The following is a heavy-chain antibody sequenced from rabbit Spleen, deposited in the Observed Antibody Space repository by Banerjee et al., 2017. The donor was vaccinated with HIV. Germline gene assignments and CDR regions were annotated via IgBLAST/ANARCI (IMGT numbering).Heavy chain of an antibody. CDR2: IAGSSSGFT. D-gene: IGHD6-1*01. J-gene: IGHJ2*01. Sequence: QSLEESGGGLVQPEGSLALTCKASGFSFSSSDYICWVRQAPGKGLEWISCIAGSSSGFTYSATWAKGRFTISKTSSTTVTLQMTSLTAADTATYFCARRVGYVGDGAIDVDDPWGQGTLVTVS. CDR1: GFSFSSSDY. CDR3: ARRVGYVGDGAIDVDDP. V-gene: IGHV1S40*01.